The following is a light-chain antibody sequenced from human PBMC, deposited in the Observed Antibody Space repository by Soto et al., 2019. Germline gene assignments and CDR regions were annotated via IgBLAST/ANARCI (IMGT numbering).Light chain of an antibody. CDR3: CSYTTSNTRQIV. CDR1: SSDVGGYNY. Sequence: HSALTQPASVSGSPGQSITISCTGTSSDVGGYNYVSWYQQHPGKAPKFMIYDVSNRPSGVSNRFSGSKSGNTASLTISGLQAEDEADYYCCSYTTSNTRQIVFGTGTEVTVL. J-gene: IGLJ1*01. CDR2: DVS. V-gene: IGLV2-14*01.